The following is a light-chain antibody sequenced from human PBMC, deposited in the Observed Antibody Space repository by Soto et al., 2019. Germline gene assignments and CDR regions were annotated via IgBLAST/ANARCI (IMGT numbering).Light chain of an antibody. Sequence: QSALTQPASVSGSPGQSITISCTGTSSDVGGYNYVSWYQQHPGKAPKLMIYDVSNRPSGVSNRFSGSKSGNTASLTISGLQAEDEADYDCSSYTSSSLYVFGTGTKVTVL. CDR2: DVS. V-gene: IGLV2-14*01. J-gene: IGLJ1*01. CDR3: SSYTSSSLYV. CDR1: SSDVGGYNY.